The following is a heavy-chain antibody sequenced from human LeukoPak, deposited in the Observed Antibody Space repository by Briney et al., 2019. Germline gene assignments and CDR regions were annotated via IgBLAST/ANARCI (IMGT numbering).Heavy chain of an antibody. D-gene: IGHD2-2*01. V-gene: IGHV1-18*01. CDR3: AREGSAGGEYQLLTSGTFDY. J-gene: IGHJ4*02. Sequence: GASVKVSCKASGYTFTSYGISWVRQAPGQGLEWMGWISAYNGNTNYAQKLQGRVTMTTDTSTSTAYMELRSLRSDDTAVYYCAREGSAGGEYQLLTSGTFDYWGQGTLVTVSS. CDR1: GYTFTSYG. CDR2: ISAYNGNT.